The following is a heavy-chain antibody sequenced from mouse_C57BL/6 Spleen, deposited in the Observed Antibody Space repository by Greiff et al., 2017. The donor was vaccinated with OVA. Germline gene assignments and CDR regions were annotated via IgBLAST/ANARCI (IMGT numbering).Heavy chain of an antibody. J-gene: IGHJ4*01. CDR2: IYPGSGST. CDR3: ARPYRQLRAMDY. Sequence: QVQLQQPGAELVKPGASVKMSCKASGYTFTSYWITWVKQRPGQGLEWIGDIYPGSGSTNYNEKFKSKATLTVDTSSSTAYMQLSSLTSEDSAVYYCARPYRQLRAMDYWGQGTSVTVSS. D-gene: IGHD6-1*01. V-gene: IGHV1-55*01. CDR1: GYTFTSYW.